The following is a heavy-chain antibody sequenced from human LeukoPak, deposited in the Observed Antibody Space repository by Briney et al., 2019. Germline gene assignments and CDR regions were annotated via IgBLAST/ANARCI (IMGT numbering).Heavy chain of an antibody. Sequence: SETLSLTCTVSGGSISSYYWSWIRQPPGKGLEWIGYIYYSGSTNYNPSLKSRVTISVDTSKNQFSLKLSSVTAADTAVYYCARGPVKMATTYDYWGQGTLVTVSS. CDR2: IYYSGST. CDR3: ARGPVKMATTYDY. V-gene: IGHV4-59*12. D-gene: IGHD5-24*01. J-gene: IGHJ4*02. CDR1: GGSISSYY.